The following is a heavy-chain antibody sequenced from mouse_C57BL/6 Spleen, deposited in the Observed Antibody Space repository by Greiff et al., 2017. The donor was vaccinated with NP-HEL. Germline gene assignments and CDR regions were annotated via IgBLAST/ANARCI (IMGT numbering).Heavy chain of an antibody. CDR1: GFTFSDYG. CDR2: ISSGSSTI. Sequence: EVQLVESGGGLVKPGGSLKLSCAASGFTFSDYGMHWVRQAPEKGLEWVAYISSGSSTIYYADTVKGRFTISRDNAKNTLSLQMTSLRSEDTAMYYCARNYYGSSSLKDWGQGTTLTVSS. J-gene: IGHJ2*01. CDR3: ARNYYGSSSLKD. V-gene: IGHV5-17*01. D-gene: IGHD1-1*01.